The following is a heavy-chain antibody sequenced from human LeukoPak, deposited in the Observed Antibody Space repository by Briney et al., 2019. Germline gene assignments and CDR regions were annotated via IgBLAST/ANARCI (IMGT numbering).Heavy chain of an antibody. D-gene: IGHD3-3*01. V-gene: IGHV4-38-2*02. CDR3: ARAPYYDFWSGYQYYFDY. CDR2: IYYSGST. Sequence: SETLSLTCTVSGYSISSGYYWGWIRQPPGKGLEWIGSIYYSGSTYYNPSLKSRVTISVDTSKNQFSLKLSSVTAADTAVYYCARAPYYDFWSGYQYYFDYWGQGTLVTVSS. J-gene: IGHJ4*02. CDR1: GYSISSGYY.